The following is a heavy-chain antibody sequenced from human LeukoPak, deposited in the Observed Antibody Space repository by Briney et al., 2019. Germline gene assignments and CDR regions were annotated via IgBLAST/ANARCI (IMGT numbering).Heavy chain of an antibody. Sequence: GGSLRLSCAASGFTFSSYSMNWVRQAPGKGLEWVSSISSSSYIYYADSVKGRFTISRDNAKNSLYLQMNSLRAEDTAVYYCARDLDSSGWSRLGVYWGQGTLVTVPS. D-gene: IGHD6-19*01. CDR2: ISSSSYI. V-gene: IGHV3-21*01. CDR1: GFTFSSYS. CDR3: ARDLDSSGWSRLGVY. J-gene: IGHJ4*02.